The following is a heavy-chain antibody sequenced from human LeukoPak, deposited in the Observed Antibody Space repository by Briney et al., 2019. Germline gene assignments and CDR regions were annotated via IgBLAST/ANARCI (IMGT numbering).Heavy chain of an antibody. CDR1: GGSFSGYY. J-gene: IGHJ6*02. CDR2: INHSGST. CDR3: ARDGWFGDPTGGYYYYGMDV. Sequence: PSQTLSLTCAVYGGSFSGYYWSWIRQPPGKGLEWIGEINHSGSTNYNPSLKSRVTISVDTSKNQFSLKLSSVTAADTAVYYCARDGWFGDPTGGYYYYGMDVWGQGTTVTVSS. V-gene: IGHV4-34*01. D-gene: IGHD3-10*01.